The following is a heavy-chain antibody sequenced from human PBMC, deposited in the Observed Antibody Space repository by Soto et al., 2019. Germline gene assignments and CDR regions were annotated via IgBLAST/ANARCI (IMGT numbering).Heavy chain of an antibody. CDR3: ARGDTNSPDSYYGMDV. Sequence: QVQLQESGPGLVKPSGTLSLTCAVSGDSISSPNWCSWVRQPPGKGLEWIGEISQSGSSNYNPSLKSRVTMSVDKSENQFSLRLSSVTAADTAVYYCARGDTNSPDSYYGMDVWGQGTTVIVSS. CDR2: ISQSGSS. D-gene: IGHD2-8*01. J-gene: IGHJ6*02. V-gene: IGHV4-4*02. CDR1: GDSISSPNW.